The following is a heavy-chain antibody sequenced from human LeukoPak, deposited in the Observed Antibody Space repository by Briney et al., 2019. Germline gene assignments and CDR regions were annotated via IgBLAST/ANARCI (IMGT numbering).Heavy chain of an antibody. V-gene: IGHV3-13*01. J-gene: IGHJ5*02. Sequence: GGSLRLSCAASGFAFSTSDMHWVRQAAGQGLEWVSGIGKAGDTYYLDSVRGRFTIFRENDENSVYLQMNNLRAGDTAVYYCARGDYMGFDPWGQGTLVTVST. CDR3: ARGDYMGFDP. CDR1: GFAFSTSD. CDR2: IGKAGDT. D-gene: IGHD4-11*01.